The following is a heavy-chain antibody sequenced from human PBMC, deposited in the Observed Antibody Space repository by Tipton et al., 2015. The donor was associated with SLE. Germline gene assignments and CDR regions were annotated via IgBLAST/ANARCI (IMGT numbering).Heavy chain of an antibody. V-gene: IGHV4-4*02. CDR2: IYHSGNT. CDR3: AGDKIPVYSGSYLAGCYYGMDV. CDR1: GGSIGRINW. D-gene: IGHD1-26*01. Sequence: TLSLTCAVSGGSIGRINWWGWARRSPGKGLEWLGEIYHSGNTNYNPSLKSRVPISVDKSKNQFSRKRSSGTAADTAVYYCAGDKIPVYSGSYLAGCYYGMDVWGQGTSVTVSS. J-gene: IGHJ6*02.